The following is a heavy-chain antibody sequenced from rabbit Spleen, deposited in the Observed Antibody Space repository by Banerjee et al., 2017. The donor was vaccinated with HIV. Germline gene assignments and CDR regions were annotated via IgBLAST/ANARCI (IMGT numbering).Heavy chain of an antibody. CDR1: GFSFSTTYD. V-gene: IGHV1S40*01. CDR2: MDAGNSGDT. J-gene: IGHJ6*01. CDR3: ARDTSSSFSSYGMDL. D-gene: IGHD1-1*01. Sequence: QSLEESGGDLVKPGASLTLTCTASGFSFSTTYDMSWVRQAPGKGLEWIACMDAGNSGDTYYANWAKGRFTISKTSSTTVTLQMTSLTVADTATYFCARDTSSSFSSYGMDLWGPGTLVTVS.